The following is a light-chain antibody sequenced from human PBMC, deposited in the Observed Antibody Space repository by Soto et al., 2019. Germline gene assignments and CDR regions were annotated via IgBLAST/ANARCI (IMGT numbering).Light chain of an antibody. CDR1: QSISSY. Sequence: DIQMTQSPSSLSASVGDRVTITCRASQSISSYLNWYQQKQGKAPKLLIYAASSLQSGVPSRFSGSGSGTDFTLTISSLQPEDFATYYCQQSYSTPPTFGQGTKVYIK. CDR3: QQSYSTPPT. V-gene: IGKV1-39*01. J-gene: IGKJ1*01. CDR2: AAS.